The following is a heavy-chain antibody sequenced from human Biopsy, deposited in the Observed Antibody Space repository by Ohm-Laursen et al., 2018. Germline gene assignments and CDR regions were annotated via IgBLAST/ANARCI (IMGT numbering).Heavy chain of an antibody. CDR3: AADINVWNVNY. V-gene: IGHV1-24*01. CDR1: GYTLNELS. Sequence: ASVKVSCKVSGYTLNELSMHWVRQVPGKGLEWMGGFAPENGKTVYAQNFQARVSLTEDTSKDTAYMELRSLRSEDTAVYYCAADINVWNVNYWGQGTQVTVSS. CDR2: FAPENGKT. J-gene: IGHJ4*02. D-gene: IGHD1-1*01.